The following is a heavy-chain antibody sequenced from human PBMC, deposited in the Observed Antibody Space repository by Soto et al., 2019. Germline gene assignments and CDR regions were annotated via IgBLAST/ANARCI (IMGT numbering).Heavy chain of an antibody. CDR1: GGSISSGGYY. CDR2: IYYSGST. CDR3: ARGYCTNGVCDWLDP. D-gene: IGHD2-8*01. J-gene: IGHJ5*02. V-gene: IGHV4-31*03. Sequence: QVQLQESGPGLVKPSQTLSLTCTVSGGSISSGGYYWSWIRQHPGKGLEWIGYIYYSGSTYYNPSLKSRVTISVDTSKNQFSLKLSSVTAADTAVYYCARGYCTNGVCDWLDPWGQGTLVTVSS.